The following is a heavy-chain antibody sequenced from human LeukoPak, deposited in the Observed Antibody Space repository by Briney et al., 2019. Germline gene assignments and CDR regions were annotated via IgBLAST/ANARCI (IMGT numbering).Heavy chain of an antibody. J-gene: IGHJ5*02. Sequence: ASVKVSCKASGYTFTSYGISWVRQAPGQGLEWMGWISAYNGNTNYAQKLQGRVTMTTDTSTSTAYMELRSLRSDDTAVYYCATGYCSSTSCYRSHWFDPWGQGTLVTVSS. CDR1: GYTFTSYG. CDR3: ATGYCSSTSCYRSHWFDP. D-gene: IGHD2-2*02. V-gene: IGHV1-18*01. CDR2: ISAYNGNT.